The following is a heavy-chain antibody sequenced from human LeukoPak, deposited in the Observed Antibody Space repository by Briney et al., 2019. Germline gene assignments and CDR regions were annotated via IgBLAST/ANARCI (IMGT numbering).Heavy chain of an antibody. CDR3: ARSSIVGATINWEFVY. D-gene: IGHD1-26*01. CDR1: GYTFTGYY. Sequence: GASVKVSCKASGYTFTGYYMHWVRQAPGQGLEWMGWINPNSGGTNYAQKFQGRVTMTRDTPISTAYMELSRLRSDDTAVYYCARSSIVGATINWEFVYWGQGTLVTVSS. CDR2: INPNSGGT. V-gene: IGHV1-2*02. J-gene: IGHJ4*02.